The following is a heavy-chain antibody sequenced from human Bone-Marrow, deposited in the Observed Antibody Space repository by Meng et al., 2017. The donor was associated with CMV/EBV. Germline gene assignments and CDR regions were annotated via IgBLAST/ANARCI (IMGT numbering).Heavy chain of an antibody. Sequence: GVLVTNVGPQVSVSCKAPDDPITYCLIYWLRQAPEQGLEWMGRSNPNSGATEYAQNFQGRVTMTRDTSISTAYMELSRLRSDDTAVYYCARDSRHCTSASCYSWYFDLWGRGTLVTVSS. CDR2: SNPNSGAT. D-gene: IGHD2-2*02. CDR3: ARDSRHCTSASCYSWYFDL. V-gene: IGHV1-2*06. CDR1: DDPITYCL. J-gene: IGHJ2*01.